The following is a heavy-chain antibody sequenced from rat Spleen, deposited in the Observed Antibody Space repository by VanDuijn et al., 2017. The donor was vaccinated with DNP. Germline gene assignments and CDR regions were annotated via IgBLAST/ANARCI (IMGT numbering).Heavy chain of an antibody. D-gene: IGHD1-8*01. J-gene: IGHJ2*01. CDR1: GFTFNNYW. V-gene: IGHV5-31*01. CDR2: ITSSGGST. CDR3: VRDSRDYGSYADYFDY. Sequence: EVQLVESGGELVQPGRSLKLSCVASGFTFNNYWLTWIRQVPGKGLEWVASITSSGGSTYYPDSVKGRVTISRDNATNTLYLQMNRLRSEDTASYYCVRDSRDYGSYADYFDYWGQGVMVTVSS.